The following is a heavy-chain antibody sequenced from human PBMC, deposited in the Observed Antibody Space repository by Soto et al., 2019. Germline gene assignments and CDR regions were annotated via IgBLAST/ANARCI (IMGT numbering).Heavy chain of an antibody. CDR2: MNPNSGNT. CDR3: ARERSSGWYVDY. CDR1: GYTFTSYD. V-gene: IGHV1-8*01. D-gene: IGHD6-19*01. J-gene: IGHJ4*02. Sequence: QVQLVQSGAEVKKPGASVKVSCKASGYTFTSYDINWVRQATGQGLEWMGWMNPNSGNTAYAQKFQGRVTMTRTTSISTAYMELSSLRSEDTAVYYCARERSSGWYVDYWGQGTLVTVSS.